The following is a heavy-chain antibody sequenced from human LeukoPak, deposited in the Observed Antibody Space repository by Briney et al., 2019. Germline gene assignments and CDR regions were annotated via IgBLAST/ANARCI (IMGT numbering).Heavy chain of an antibody. CDR2: INPNSGGT. CDR3: ARVGEYIAVAGTGDWFDP. CDR1: GYTFTGYY. V-gene: IGHV1-2*02. J-gene: IGHJ5*02. D-gene: IGHD6-19*01. Sequence: ASVKVSCKASGYTFTGYYMHWVRQAPGQGLEWVGWINPNSGGTHYAQKFQGRVTMTRDTPISTAYKEPSRLRSDDTAVYYCARVGEYIAVAGTGDWFDPWGQGTLVTVSS.